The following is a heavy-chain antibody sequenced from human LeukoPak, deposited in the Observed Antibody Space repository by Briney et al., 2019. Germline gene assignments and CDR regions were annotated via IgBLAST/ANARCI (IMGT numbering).Heavy chain of an antibody. CDR1: GFTFSSYA. CDR2: ISYDGSNK. V-gene: IGHV3-30*04. Sequence: GGSLRLSCAASGFTFSSYAMHWVRQAPGKGLEWVAVISYDGSNKYYADSVKGRFTISRDNSKNTLYLQMNSLRAEDTAVYYCAKALDTAMDHYGMDVWGQGTTVTVSS. D-gene: IGHD5-18*01. CDR3: AKALDTAMDHYGMDV. J-gene: IGHJ6*02.